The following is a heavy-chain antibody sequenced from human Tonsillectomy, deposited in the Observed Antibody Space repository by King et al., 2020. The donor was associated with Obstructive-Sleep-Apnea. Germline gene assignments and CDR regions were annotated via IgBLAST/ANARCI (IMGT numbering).Heavy chain of an antibody. CDR1: GFSLSDGGVR. J-gene: IGHJ4*02. CDR2: IYWDDDK. D-gene: IGHD6-19*01. Sequence: QVTLKESGPTLVKPTQTLTLTCTFSGFSLSDGGVRVGWIRQPPGKALEWLALIYWDDDKRYSPYLKNRLTITRDTSKNQVVLTMTDMDPVDTATYYCAAVNFWSGSGLYSFDSWGQGALVTVSS. CDR3: AAVNFWSGSGLYSFDS. V-gene: IGHV2-5*02.